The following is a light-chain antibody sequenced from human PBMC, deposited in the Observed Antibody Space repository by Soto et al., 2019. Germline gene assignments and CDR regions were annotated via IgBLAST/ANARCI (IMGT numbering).Light chain of an antibody. V-gene: IGKV3-15*01. CDR3: QHYDVWPLT. CDR2: DAS. Sequence: EIVLTQSPATLSVSPGGGATLSCRASQSVSSHLAWYQQKPGQGPRLLIYDASTRATGIAARVSGSGSGTEFTLTISSLHSEDFGVYYCQHYDVWPLTLGHGTKVDTK. CDR1: QSVSSH. J-gene: IGKJ1*01.